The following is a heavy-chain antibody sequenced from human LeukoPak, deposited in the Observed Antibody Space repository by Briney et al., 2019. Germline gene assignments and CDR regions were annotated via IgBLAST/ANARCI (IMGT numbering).Heavy chain of an antibody. J-gene: IGHJ4*02. CDR2: INAGNGNT. V-gene: IGHV1-3*01. Sequence: ASVKVSCKASGYTFTSYAMHWVRQAPGQRLEWMGWINAGNGNTKYSQKFQGRVTITRDTSASTAYMELSSLRSEDTAVYYCARDLGVDTAMVIGYWGQGTLVTVSS. CDR1: GYTFTSYA. CDR3: ARDLGVDTAMVIGY. D-gene: IGHD5-18*01.